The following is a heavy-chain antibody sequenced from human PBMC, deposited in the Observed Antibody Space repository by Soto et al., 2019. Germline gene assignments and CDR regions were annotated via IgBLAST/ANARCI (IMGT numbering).Heavy chain of an antibody. CDR3: ARGANRYSGSYYFDY. D-gene: IGHD1-26*01. CDR2: IIPIFGTA. J-gene: IGHJ4*02. V-gene: IGHV1-69*13. Sequence: ASVKVSCKASGGTFSSYAISWVRQAPGQGLEWMGGIIPIFGTANYAQKFQGRVTITADESTSTAYMELSSLRSEDTAVYYCARGANRYSGSYYFDYWGQGTLVTVSS. CDR1: GGTFSSYA.